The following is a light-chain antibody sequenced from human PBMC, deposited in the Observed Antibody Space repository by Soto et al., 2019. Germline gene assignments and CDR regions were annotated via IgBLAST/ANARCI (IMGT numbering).Light chain of an antibody. CDR1: PSDIGTYNY. CDR2: EVD. CDR3: NSYTTSSTLVV. Sequence: QSALTQPASVSGSPGQSITISCSGGPSDIGTYNYVSWYQQHPGKAPKLIIYEVDNRPSGAPHRFAGSKSGNTASLTISGLQADDEANYYCNSYTTSSTLVVVGGGTKLTVL. V-gene: IGLV2-14*01. J-gene: IGLJ2*01.